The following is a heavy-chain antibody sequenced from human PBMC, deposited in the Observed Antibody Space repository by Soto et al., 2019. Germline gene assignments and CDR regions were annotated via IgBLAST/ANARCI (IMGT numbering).Heavy chain of an antibody. CDR2: ISWNSVSI. V-gene: IGHV3-9*01. D-gene: IGHD6-19*01. J-gene: IGHJ6*02. CDR3: AKDRISIAVAGPFSYGMDV. CDR1: GCTFDDYA. Sequence: EVQLVESGGGLVQPGRSLRLSCAASGCTFDDYAMHWVRQAPGKGLEWFSGISWNSVSIGYADSVKGRFTISRDNAKNSLYLQMNSLRAEDKALYYCAKDRISIAVAGPFSYGMDVWGQGTTVTVSS.